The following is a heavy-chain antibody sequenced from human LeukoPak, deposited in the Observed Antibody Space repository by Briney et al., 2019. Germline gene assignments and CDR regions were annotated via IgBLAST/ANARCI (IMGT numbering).Heavy chain of an antibody. Sequence: GGTLRLSCAASGFTFSTYWMHWVRQAPGKGLVWVSRVNSDGTITHYADSVKGRFTISRDNAKNTQYLQMSSLRAEDTGVYYCARRMETSGSFDYWGQGTLVTVSS. CDR1: GFTFSTYW. V-gene: IGHV3-74*01. CDR2: VNSDGTIT. CDR3: ARRMETSGSFDY. J-gene: IGHJ4*02. D-gene: IGHD6-19*01.